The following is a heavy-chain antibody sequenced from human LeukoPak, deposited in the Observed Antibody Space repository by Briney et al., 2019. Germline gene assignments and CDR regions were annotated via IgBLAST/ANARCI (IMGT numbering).Heavy chain of an antibody. J-gene: IGHJ4*02. CDR2: INSDGSST. CDR1: GFTFSSYW. V-gene: IGHV3-74*01. Sequence: PGRSLRLSCAASGFTFSSYWMHWVRQAPGKGLVWVSRINSDGSSTSYADSVKGRFTISRDNAKNTLYLQMNSLRAEDTAVYYCARDRGNRFLEWVFDYWGQGTLVTVSS. CDR3: ARDRGNRFLEWVFDY. D-gene: IGHD3-3*01.